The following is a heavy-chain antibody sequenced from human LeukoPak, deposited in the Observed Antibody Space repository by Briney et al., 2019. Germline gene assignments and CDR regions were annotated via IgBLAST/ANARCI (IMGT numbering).Heavy chain of an antibody. CDR3: ARVRMEWELLNWFDP. V-gene: IGHV3-30*04. CDR2: ISYDGSNK. CDR1: GFTFSSYA. D-gene: IGHD1-26*01. J-gene: IGHJ5*02. Sequence: GGSLRLSCAASGFTFSSYAMHWVRQAPGKGLEWVAVISYDGSNKYYADSVKGRFTISRDNSKNTLYLQMNSLRAEDTAVYYCARVRMEWELLNWFDPWGQGTLVTVSS.